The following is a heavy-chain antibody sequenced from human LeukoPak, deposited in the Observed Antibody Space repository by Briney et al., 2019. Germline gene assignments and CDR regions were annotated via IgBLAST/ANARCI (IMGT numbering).Heavy chain of an antibody. CDR2: INHSGST. V-gene: IGHV4-34*01. CDR3: ARHSGSYEFYYYYYYMDV. J-gene: IGHJ6*03. CDR1: GGSFGGYY. D-gene: IGHD1-26*01. Sequence: SETLSLTCAVYGGSFGGYYWSWIRQPPGKGLEWIGEINHSGSTNYNPSLKSRVTISVDTSKNQFSLKLSSVTAADTAVYYSARHSGSYEFYYYYYYMDVWGKGTTVTVSS.